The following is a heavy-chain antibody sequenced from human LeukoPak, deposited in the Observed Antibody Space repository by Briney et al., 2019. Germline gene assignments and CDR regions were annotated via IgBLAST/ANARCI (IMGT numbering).Heavy chain of an antibody. CDR2: IYSGGST. V-gene: IGHV3-66*01. D-gene: IGHD4-17*01. J-gene: IGHJ3*02. CDR1: GFTVSSNY. CDR3: ARDLTVMRAFDI. Sequence: GGSLRPSCAASGFTVSSNYMSWVRQAPGKGLEWVSVIYSGGSTYYADSVKGRFTISRDNSKNTLYLQMNSLRAEDTAVYYCARDLTVMRAFDIWGQGTMVTVSS.